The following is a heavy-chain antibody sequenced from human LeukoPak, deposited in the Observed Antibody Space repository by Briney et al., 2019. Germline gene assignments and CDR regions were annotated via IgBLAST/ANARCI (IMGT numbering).Heavy chain of an antibody. CDR1: SSGGYY. J-gene: IGHJ4*02. D-gene: IGHD6-19*01. CDR3: AKDHSSGWFYFDY. V-gene: IGHV3-9*01. Sequence: SSGGYYWSWIRQHPGKGLEWVSGISWNSGSIGYADSVKGRFTTSRDNAKNSLYLQMNSLRAEDTALYYCAKDHSSGWFYFDYWGQGTLVTVSS. CDR2: ISWNSGSI.